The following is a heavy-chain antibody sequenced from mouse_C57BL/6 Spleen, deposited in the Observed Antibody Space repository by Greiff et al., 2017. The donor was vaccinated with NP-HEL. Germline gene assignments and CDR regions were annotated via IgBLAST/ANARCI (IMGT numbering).Heavy chain of an antibody. J-gene: IGHJ3*01. CDR2: IFPGSGST. V-gene: IGHV1-75*01. Sequence: VQLQQSGPELVKPGASVKISCKASGYTFTDYYINWVKQRPGQGLEWIGWIFPGSGSTYYNEKFKGKATLTVDKSSSTAYMLLSSLTSEDSAVYFCARYYYGNEAWFAYWGQGTLVTVSA. CDR3: ARYYYGNEAWFAY. D-gene: IGHD2-1*01. CDR1: GYTFTDYY.